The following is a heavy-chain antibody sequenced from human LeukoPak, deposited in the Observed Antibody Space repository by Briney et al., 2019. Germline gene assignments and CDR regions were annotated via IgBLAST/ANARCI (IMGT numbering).Heavy chain of an antibody. CDR2: IIPIFGTA. V-gene: IGHV1-69*05. CDR1: GGTFSSYA. D-gene: IGHD6-6*01. CDR3: ARDTSSSFYWFDP. Sequence: SVKVSCKASGGTFSSYAISWVRQAPGQGLEWMGRIIPIFGTANYAQKFQGRVTITTDESTSTAYMELSSLRSEDTAVYNCARDTSSSFYWFDPWGQGTLVTVSS. J-gene: IGHJ5*02.